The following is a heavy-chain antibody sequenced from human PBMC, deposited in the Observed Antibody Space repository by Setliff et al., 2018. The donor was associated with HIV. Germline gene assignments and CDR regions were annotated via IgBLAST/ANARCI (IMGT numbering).Heavy chain of an antibody. D-gene: IGHD3-3*01. J-gene: IGHJ4*02. V-gene: IGHV4-39*02. CDR1: GGSISSDSYY. CDR3: ARTSYNFWGGPDS. Sequence: SETLSLTCTVSGGSISSDSYYWVWIRQPPGKGLQWIGSIYNSASTYYSPSLKRRVIMSVDTSKNRFSLRLSSVSAADTAVYYCARTSYNFWGGPDSWGQGTLVTVSS. CDR2: IYNSAST.